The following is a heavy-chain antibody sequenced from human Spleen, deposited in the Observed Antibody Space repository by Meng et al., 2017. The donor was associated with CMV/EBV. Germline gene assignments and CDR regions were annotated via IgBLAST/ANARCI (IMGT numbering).Heavy chain of an antibody. CDR2: IGTVGDT. D-gene: IGHD3-10*01. CDR3: ARGEWFGELLEFDP. J-gene: IGHJ5*02. CDR1: GFTFSTYD. Sequence: GGSLRLSCTASGFTFSTYDFHWVRQPTGKGLEWVSSIGTVGDTYSIGSVKGRFTISRDNSKNTLYLQMNSLRAEDTAVYYCARGEWFGELLEFDPWGQGTLVTVSS. V-gene: IGHV3-13*01.